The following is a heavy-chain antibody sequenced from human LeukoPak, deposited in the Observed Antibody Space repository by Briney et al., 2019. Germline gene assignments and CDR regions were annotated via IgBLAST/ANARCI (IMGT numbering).Heavy chain of an antibody. Sequence: KTGGSLRLSCAASGFTFSSYSMNWVRQAPGKGLEWVSSISSSSSYIYYADSVKGRFTISRDNAKNSLYLQMNSLRAEDTAVYYCARGGTSTYYNFWSGYYRGYFDYWGQGTLVTVSS. D-gene: IGHD3-3*01. CDR2: ISSSSSYI. V-gene: IGHV3-21*01. CDR1: GFTFSSYS. J-gene: IGHJ4*02. CDR3: ARGGTSTYYNFWSGYYRGYFDY.